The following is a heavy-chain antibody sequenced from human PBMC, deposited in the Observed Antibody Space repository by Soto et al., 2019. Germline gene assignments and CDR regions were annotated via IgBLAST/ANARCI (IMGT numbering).Heavy chain of an antibody. D-gene: IGHD3-10*01. J-gene: IGHJ6*03. Sequence: GGSLRLSCAASGFTFSSYDMHWVRQATGKGLEWVSAIGTAGDTYYPGSVKGRFTISRENAKNSLYLQMNSLRAGETAVYYCARGPREVTMVRGVIVLVRYMDVWGKGTTVTVSS. CDR3: ARGPREVTMVRGVIVLVRYMDV. CDR2: IGTAGDT. CDR1: GFTFSSYD. V-gene: IGHV3-13*01.